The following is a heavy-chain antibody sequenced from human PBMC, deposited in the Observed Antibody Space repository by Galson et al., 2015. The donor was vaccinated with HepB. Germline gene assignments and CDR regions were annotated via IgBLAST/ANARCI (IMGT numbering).Heavy chain of an antibody. D-gene: IGHD3-10*01. V-gene: IGHV4-59*01. J-gene: IGHJ5*02. CDR2: IYYSGST. CDR3: ARIVWGNALTELLLGNWFDP. Sequence: SETLSLTCTVSGGSISSYYWSWIRQPPGKGLEWIGYIYYSGSTNYNPSLKSRVTISVDTSKNQFSLKLSSVTAADTAVYYCARIVWGNALTELLLGNWFDPWGQGTLVTVSS. CDR1: GGSISSYY.